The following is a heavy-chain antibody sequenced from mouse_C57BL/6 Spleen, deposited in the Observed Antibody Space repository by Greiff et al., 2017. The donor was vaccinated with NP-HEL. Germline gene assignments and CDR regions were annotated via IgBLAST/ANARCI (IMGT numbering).Heavy chain of an antibody. J-gene: IGHJ4*01. D-gene: IGHD2-3*01. CDR2: IYPGSGNT. CDR1: GYSFTSYY. Sequence: QVQLKESGPELVKPGASVKISCKASGYSFTSYYIHWVKQRPGQGLEWIGWIYPGSGNTKYNEKFKGKATLTADTSSSTAYMQLSSLTSEDSAVYYCASGFDYDGYYGYYAMDYWGQGTSVTVSS. CDR3: ASGFDYDGYYGYYAMDY. V-gene: IGHV1-66*01.